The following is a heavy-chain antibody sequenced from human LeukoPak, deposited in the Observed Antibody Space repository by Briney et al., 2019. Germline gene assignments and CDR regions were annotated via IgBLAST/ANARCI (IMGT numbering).Heavy chain of an antibody. Sequence: GGSLRLSCAASGFIFRSYWMSWVRQAPGKGLEWVANIKQDGSEKYYVDSVKGRFTISRDNAKNSLSLQMNSLRAEDTAVYYCARAVGMTGYFRVANYFDYWGQGTLVTVSS. CDR3: ARAVGMTGYFRVANYFDY. V-gene: IGHV3-7*03. D-gene: IGHD3-9*01. J-gene: IGHJ4*02. CDR1: GFIFRSYW. CDR2: IKQDGSEK.